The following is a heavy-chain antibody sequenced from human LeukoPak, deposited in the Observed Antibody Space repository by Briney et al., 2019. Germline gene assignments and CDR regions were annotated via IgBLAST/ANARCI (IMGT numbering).Heavy chain of an antibody. CDR3: AAGWYFDY. CDR2: IKQDGSVK. D-gene: IGHD6-19*01. J-gene: IGHJ4*02. Sequence: GGSLRLSCAASGFPFSSYWMSWVRQAPGKGLEWVANIKQDGSVKYYVDSVKGRFTISRDNAKNSLYLQMNSLRAEDTAVYYCAAGWYFDYWGQGTLVTVSS. V-gene: IGHV3-7*01. CDR1: GFPFSSYW.